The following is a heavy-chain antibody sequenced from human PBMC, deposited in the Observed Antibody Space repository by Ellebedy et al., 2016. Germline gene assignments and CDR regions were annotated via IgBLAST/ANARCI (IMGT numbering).Heavy chain of an antibody. CDR1: GFGFSAYW. D-gene: IGHD2-15*01. J-gene: IGHJ4*02. Sequence: GGSLRLXXAASGFGFSAYWMSWVRQAPGKGLEWVALIKHDGSESFYVDFVRGRFTISRDNAKNSLYLQINSLRAEDTAVYYCVTVHRDITWDYWGQGTLVTVSS. V-gene: IGHV3-7*03. CDR3: VTVHRDITWDY. CDR2: IKHDGSES.